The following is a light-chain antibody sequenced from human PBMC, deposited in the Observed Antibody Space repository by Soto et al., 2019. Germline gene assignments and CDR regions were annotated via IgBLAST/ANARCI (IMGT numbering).Light chain of an antibody. V-gene: IGLV4-69*01. CDR1: SGHSSYT. CDR2: LNSDGTH. Sequence: QLVLTQSASASASLGASVKLTCTLSSGHSSYTIAWHQQQAEKGPRYLMNLNSDGTHTKGDGIPDRFSGSSSGAERYLTISGLQSEDEADYYCQTWGTGIQVFGGGTKVTVL. J-gene: IGLJ3*02. CDR3: QTWGTGIQV.